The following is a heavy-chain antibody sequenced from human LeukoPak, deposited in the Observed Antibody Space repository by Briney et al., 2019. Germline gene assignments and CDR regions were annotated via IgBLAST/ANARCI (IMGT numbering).Heavy chain of an antibody. CDR1: GFTFSSYG. CDR3: ASAAGPFDN. J-gene: IGHJ4*02. Sequence: PGRSLRPSCAASGFTFSSYGMHWVRQAPGKGLEWVAVIWFDGSIKYYADSVKGRFTISRDNSKNTLYLQMNSLRAEDTAVYYCASAAGPFDNWGQGTLVTVSS. CDR2: IWFDGSIK. D-gene: IGHD6-19*01. V-gene: IGHV3-33*01.